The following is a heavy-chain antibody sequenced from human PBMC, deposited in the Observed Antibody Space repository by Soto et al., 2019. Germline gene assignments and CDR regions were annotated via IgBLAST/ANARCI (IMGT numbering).Heavy chain of an antibody. J-gene: IGHJ4*02. CDR2: ISGGGDTT. D-gene: IGHD3-10*01. Sequence: EVQLLESGGGLVQPGGSLRLSCAASGFTFNNYAMTWVRQAPGKGLEWVSAISGGGDTTSYADSVKGRFTVSRDGSTNTLYLQMSSLRAEDTALYYCAKGRVGSGSLTPRVDFWGQGTLVTVSS. CDR1: GFTFNNYA. CDR3: AKGRVGSGSLTPRVDF. V-gene: IGHV3-23*01.